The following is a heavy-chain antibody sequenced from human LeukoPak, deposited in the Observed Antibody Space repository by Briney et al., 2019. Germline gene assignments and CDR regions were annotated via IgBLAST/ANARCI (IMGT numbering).Heavy chain of an antibody. V-gene: IGHV4-59*08. Sequence: SETLSLTCTVSGGSISRYYWSWIRQPPGKGLEWIGYIYDSGSTNYNPSLKSRVTISVDTSKNQFSLKLSSVTAADTAVYYCRGHEYSRGWDSFDYWGQGTLVTVSS. CDR2: IYDSGST. D-gene: IGHD6-19*01. CDR1: GGSISRYY. J-gene: IGHJ4*02. CDR3: RGHEYSRGWDSFDY.